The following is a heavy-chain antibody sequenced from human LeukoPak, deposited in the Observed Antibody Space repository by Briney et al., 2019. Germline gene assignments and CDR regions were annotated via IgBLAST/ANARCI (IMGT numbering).Heavy chain of an antibody. CDR2: INPSGGST. J-gene: IGHJ5*02. D-gene: IGHD4-17*01. CDR1: GYTFTSYY. Sequence: ASVKVSCKASGYTFTSYYMHWVRQAPGQGLEWMGIINPSGGSTSYAQKFQGRVTMTRDTSTNTVYMELSSLRSEDTAVYYCARDALPGFYGDYRHWFDPWGQGTLVTVSS. V-gene: IGHV1-46*03. CDR3: ARDALPGFYGDYRHWFDP.